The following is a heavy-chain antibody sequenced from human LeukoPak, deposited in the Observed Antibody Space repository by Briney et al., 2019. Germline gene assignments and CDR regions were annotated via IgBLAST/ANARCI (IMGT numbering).Heavy chain of an antibody. Sequence: GGSLRLSCAVSGFTFSSYAMSWVRQAPGKGLEWVSGISAIGGSTYYADSVKGRFTISRDNSKNTLYLQMNSLRAEDTAVYYCAKGRVVGSTYYFDYWGQGTLVTVSS. CDR1: GFTFSSYA. J-gene: IGHJ4*02. CDR2: ISAIGGST. V-gene: IGHV3-23*01. D-gene: IGHD1-26*01. CDR3: AKGRVVGSTYYFDY.